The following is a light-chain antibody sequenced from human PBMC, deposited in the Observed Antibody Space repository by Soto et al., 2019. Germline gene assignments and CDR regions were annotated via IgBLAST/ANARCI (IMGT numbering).Light chain of an antibody. CDR2: GAS. J-gene: IGKJ1*01. Sequence: IMLTHSPCALSLSPGERATLSCRASQTVSSSYLAWYQEKPGQAPRLLIYGASSRATGIPDRFTGSGPGTQFTLTISRLEPEDFAVYYCQQSGSSPRTFGQGTKVDIK. CDR3: QQSGSSPRT. CDR1: QTVSSSY. V-gene: IGKV3-20*01.